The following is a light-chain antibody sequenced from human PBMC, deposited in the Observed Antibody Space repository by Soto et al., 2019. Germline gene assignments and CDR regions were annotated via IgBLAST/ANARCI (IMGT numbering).Light chain of an antibody. J-gene: IGKJ5*01. CDR2: GAS. Sequence: EIVLTQSPGTLSLSPVDRATLSCRASQSVSSSYLAWYQQKPGQAPSLLIYGASRRATGIPDRFSGSGSGTDFTLTISRLEPEDFAVYYCQQYDSSPITFGHGTRLEI. CDR3: QQYDSSPIT. V-gene: IGKV3-20*01. CDR1: QSVSSSY.